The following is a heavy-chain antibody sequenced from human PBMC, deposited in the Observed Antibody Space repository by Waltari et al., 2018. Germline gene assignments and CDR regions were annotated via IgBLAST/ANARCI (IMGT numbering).Heavy chain of an antibody. CDR1: GFILSNSG. V-gene: IGHV3-33*01. Sequence: VQLVESGGGGVQSGRSLRLSCATPGFILSNSGMTWVRQAHGEGLEWVAVMWFDGSKKYYAEFVKGRCTISRDNSKNTMYLQMNSLRDEYTALYYCARVVCDDINCASNWFDPWGQGTWSPSPQ. D-gene: IGHD3-16*01. CDR3: ARVVCDDINCASNWFDP. CDR2: MWFDGSKK. J-gene: IGHJ5*02.